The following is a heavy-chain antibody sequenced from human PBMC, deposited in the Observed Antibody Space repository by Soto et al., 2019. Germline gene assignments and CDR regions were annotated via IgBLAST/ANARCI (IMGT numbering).Heavy chain of an antibody. Sequence: EVQLLESGGGLVQPGGSLRLSCGASGFTFSTYAMTWVRQAPGAGLEWVSTITNTGGRTKYTDSVKGRFSIPRDKCKNAVYLQMNSLRAEDTAVYFCAKEGGSSSDNYYYLDVWGRGTTVTVSS. J-gene: IGHJ6*03. D-gene: IGHD6-6*01. V-gene: IGHV3-23*01. CDR1: GFTFSTYA. CDR2: ITNTGGRT. CDR3: AKEGGSSSDNYYYLDV.